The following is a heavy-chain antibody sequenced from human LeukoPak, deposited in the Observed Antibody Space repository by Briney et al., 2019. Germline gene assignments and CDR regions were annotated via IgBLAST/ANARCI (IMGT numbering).Heavy chain of an antibody. CDR1: GYTFTGYY. CDR2: INPNSGGT. D-gene: IGHD3-9*01. Sequence: GASVKVSCKASGYTFTGYYMHWVRQAPGQGLEWMGRINPNSGGTNYAQKFQGRVTMTRDTSISTAYMELGRLSSDDTAVYYCARGVSSRYFDTWGYWGQGTLVTVSS. J-gene: IGHJ4*02. CDR3: ARGVSSRYFDTWGY. V-gene: IGHV1-2*06.